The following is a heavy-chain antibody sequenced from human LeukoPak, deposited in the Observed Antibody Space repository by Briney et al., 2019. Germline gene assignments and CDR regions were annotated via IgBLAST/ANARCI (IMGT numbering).Heavy chain of an antibody. Sequence: ASVKVSCKVSGYTLTELSMHWVRQAPGKGLEWMGGFDPEDGETIYAQKFQGRVTMTEDTSTDTAYMELSSLRSEDTAVYYCATSLGGGSSSWYPARHWYFDLWGRGTLVTVSS. D-gene: IGHD6-13*01. CDR1: GYTLTELS. CDR3: ATSLGGGSSSWYPARHWYFDL. J-gene: IGHJ2*01. CDR2: FDPEDGET. V-gene: IGHV1-24*01.